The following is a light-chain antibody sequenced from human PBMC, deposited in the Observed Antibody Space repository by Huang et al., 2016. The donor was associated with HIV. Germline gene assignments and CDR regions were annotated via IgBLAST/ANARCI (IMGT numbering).Light chain of an antibody. V-gene: IGKV1-9*01. J-gene: IGKJ4*01. CDR1: QGISSY. CDR2: AAS. Sequence: IQLTQSPSSLSASIGDRVTITCRASQGISSYLAWYQQKPGKAPKLLIYAASTLQSGVPPRFSGSGSGTDFTLIISSLQPEDFATYYCQQLNTYPVTFGGGTKVEIK. CDR3: QQLNTYPVT.